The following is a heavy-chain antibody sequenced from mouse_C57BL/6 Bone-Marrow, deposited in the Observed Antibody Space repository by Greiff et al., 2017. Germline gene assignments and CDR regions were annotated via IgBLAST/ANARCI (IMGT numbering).Heavy chain of an antibody. J-gene: IGHJ3*01. Sequence: LQESGPELVKPGASVKISCKASGYAFSSSWMNWVKQRPGKGLEWIGRIYPGDGDTNYNGKFKGKATLTADKSSSTAYMQLSSLTSEDSAVYFCARSSNWAWFAYWGQGTMVTVSA. CDR1: GYAFSSSW. D-gene: IGHD4-1*01. CDR3: ARSSNWAWFAY. CDR2: IYPGDGDT. V-gene: IGHV1-82*01.